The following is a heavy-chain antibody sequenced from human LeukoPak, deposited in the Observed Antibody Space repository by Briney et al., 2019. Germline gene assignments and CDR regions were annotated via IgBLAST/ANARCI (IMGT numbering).Heavy chain of an antibody. D-gene: IGHD2-8*01. V-gene: IGHV3-48*01. J-gene: IGHJ4*02. CDR1: GFTFSSYS. CDR3: ARGWDVLMVYARRGGFDY. CDR2: ISSSSSTI. Sequence: PGGSLRLSCAASGFTFSSYSMNWVRQAPGKGLEWVSYISSSSSTIYYADSVKGRFTISRDNAKNSLYLQMNSLRAEDTAVYYCARGWDVLMVYARRGGFDYWGQGTLVTVSS.